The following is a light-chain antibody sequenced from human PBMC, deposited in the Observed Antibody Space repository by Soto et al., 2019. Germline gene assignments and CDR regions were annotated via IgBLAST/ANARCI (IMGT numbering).Light chain of an antibody. J-gene: IGLJ2*01. CDR2: LNSDGSH. V-gene: IGLV4-69*01. CDR1: SAHINYA. Sequence: QPVLTQSPSASASLGASVKLTCTLSSAHINYAITWHQQQPEEGPRYLMRLNSDGSHFKGDGIPDRFSGSSSGAERYLTISSLQSEDEADYYCQTWGTGMVFGGGTKLTVL. CDR3: QTWGTGMV.